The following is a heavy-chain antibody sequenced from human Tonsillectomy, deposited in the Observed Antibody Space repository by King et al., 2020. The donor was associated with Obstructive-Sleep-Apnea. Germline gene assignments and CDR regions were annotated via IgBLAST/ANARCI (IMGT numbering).Heavy chain of an antibody. CDR2: ISGSGGST. J-gene: IGHJ4*02. CDR1: GFTFSSYA. D-gene: IGHD1-26*01. CDR3: AKDSEPEWELLFYKH. Sequence: VQLVESGGGLVQPGGSLRLSCAASGFTFSSYAMGWVRQAPGKGLEWDSAISGSGGSTYYADSVKGRFTISRDTSKNTLYLQMNSLRAEDTAVYYCAKDSEPEWELLFYKHWGQGTLVTVSS. V-gene: IGHV3-23*04.